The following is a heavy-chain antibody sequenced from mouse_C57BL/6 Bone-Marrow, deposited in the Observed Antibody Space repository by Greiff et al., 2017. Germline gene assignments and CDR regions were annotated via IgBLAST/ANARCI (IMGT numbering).Heavy chain of an antibody. CDR3: ARRGNWDDY. Sequence: EVKLMESGGDLVKPGGSLKLSCAASGFTFSSYGMSWVRQTPDKRLEWVATISSGGSYTYYPDSVKGRFTISRDNAKNTLYLQMSSLKSEDTAMYYCARRGNWDDYWGQGTTLTVSS. D-gene: IGHD4-1*01. J-gene: IGHJ2*01. CDR2: ISSGGSYT. V-gene: IGHV5-6*02. CDR1: GFTFSSYG.